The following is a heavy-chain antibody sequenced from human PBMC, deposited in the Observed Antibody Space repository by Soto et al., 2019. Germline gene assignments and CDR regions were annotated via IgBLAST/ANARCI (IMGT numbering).Heavy chain of an antibody. D-gene: IGHD6-6*01. CDR1: GFTFSSYS. CDR3: ASRSSSPTSDY. CDR2: ISSSSSYI. J-gene: IGHJ4*02. Sequence: GGSLRLSCAASGFTFSSYSMNWVRQAPGKGLEWVSSISSSSSYIYYADSVKGRFTISRDNAKNSLYLQMNSLRAEDTAVYYCASRSSSPTSDYWGQGTLVTVSS. V-gene: IGHV3-21*01.